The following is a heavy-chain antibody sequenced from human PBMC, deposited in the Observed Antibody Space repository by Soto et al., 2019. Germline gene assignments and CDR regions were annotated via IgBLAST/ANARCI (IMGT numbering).Heavy chain of an antibody. CDR3: AQRRGSSSWSNYFDY. CDR2: FDPEDGET. Sequence: ASVKVSCKVSGYTLTELSMHWVRQAPGKGLEWMGGFDPEDGETIYAQKFQGRVTITADESTSTAYMELSSLRSEDTAVYYCAQRRGSSSWSNYFDYWGQGTLVTVSS. CDR1: GYTLTELS. V-gene: IGHV1-24*01. J-gene: IGHJ4*02. D-gene: IGHD6-13*01.